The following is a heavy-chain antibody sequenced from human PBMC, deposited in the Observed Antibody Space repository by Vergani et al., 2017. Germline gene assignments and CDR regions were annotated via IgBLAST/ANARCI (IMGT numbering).Heavy chain of an antibody. V-gene: IGHV5-51*01. Sequence: EVELVQSGPEMRKPGESLKISCKGSEYSFGNYWIGWVRQMPGKGLEWMGIIYPADSDTRYSPSFQGQVTISAAKSISTAFLQWDSLKASDTALYYCAIHTTYTDSWGQGTLVTVSS. D-gene: IGHD1-1*01. CDR3: AIHTTYTDS. J-gene: IGHJ4*02. CDR1: EYSFGNYW. CDR2: IYPADSDT.